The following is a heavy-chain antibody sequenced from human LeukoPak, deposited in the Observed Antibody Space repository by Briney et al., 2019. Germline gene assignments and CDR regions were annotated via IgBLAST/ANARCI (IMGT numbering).Heavy chain of an antibody. Sequence: SETLSLTCSVSGASISGGTYYWGWIRQPPGKGLEGVGSIYYTGSTYDNPSLKSRVTISVYTSKNQFSLKLSSVTAADTAVYYCARRGGSGRAFDYWGQGTLVTVSS. D-gene: IGHD1-26*01. J-gene: IGHJ4*02. CDR1: GASISGGTYY. V-gene: IGHV4-39*01. CDR3: ARRGGSGRAFDY. CDR2: IYYTGST.